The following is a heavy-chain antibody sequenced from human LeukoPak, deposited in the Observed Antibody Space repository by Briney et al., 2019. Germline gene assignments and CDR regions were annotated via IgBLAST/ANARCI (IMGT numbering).Heavy chain of an antibody. CDR2: IYTSGST. J-gene: IGHJ4*02. CDR1: GGSISSGNCY. V-gene: IGHV4-61*02. CDR3: ARGDFWSGYYSDN. D-gene: IGHD3-3*01. Sequence: SQTLSLTCTVSGGSISSGNCYWSWIRQPAGKGLEWIGRIYTSGSTKYNPSLKSRVTISVDTSKNQITLKLSSVTAADTAVYYCARGDFWSGYYSDNWGQGTLVTVSS.